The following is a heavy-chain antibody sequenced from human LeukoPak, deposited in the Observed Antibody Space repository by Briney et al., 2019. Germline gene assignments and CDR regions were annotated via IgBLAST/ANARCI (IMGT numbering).Heavy chain of an antibody. J-gene: IGHJ4*02. D-gene: IGHD3-22*01. V-gene: IGHV5-51*01. CDR3: ATLGPHGSGYYLDV. CDR2: IYPDDSDA. Sequence: GESLKISCRGSGYTFTTEWIGWVRQMPGKGLEWMGLIYPDDSDARYSPSFQGQVTISADKSISTAYLQRSSLKASDTAMYYCATLGPHGSGYYLDVWGQGTLVTVSS. CDR1: GYTFTTEW.